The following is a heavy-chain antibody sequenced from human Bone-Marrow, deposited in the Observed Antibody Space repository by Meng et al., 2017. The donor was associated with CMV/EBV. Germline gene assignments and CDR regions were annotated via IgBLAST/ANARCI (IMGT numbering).Heavy chain of an antibody. CDR2: IWYEGRDK. CDR3: ARDSEYYDFWSTQWDY. Sequence: GESLKISCAASGFSFSNHAMHWVRQAPGKGLEWVAFIWYEGRDKFYGDSVKGRFTISRDNSKNTLYLQMNSLRAEDTAVYYCARDSEYYDFWSTQWDYWGQGTLVTVSS. V-gene: IGHV3-30*02. CDR1: GFSFSNHA. J-gene: IGHJ4*02. D-gene: IGHD3-3*01.